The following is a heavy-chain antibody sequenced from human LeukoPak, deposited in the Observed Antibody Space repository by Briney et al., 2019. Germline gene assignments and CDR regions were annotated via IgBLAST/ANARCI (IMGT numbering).Heavy chain of an antibody. CDR3: ARVQTYYDFWSGYQGHFYFDY. Sequence: GGSLRLSCAASGFTFSDYYMSWIRQAPGKGLEWVSYISSSGSTIYYADSVKGRFTISRDNAKNSLCLQMNSLRAEDTAVYYCARVQTYYDFWSGYQGHFYFDYWGQGTLVTVSS. D-gene: IGHD3-3*01. J-gene: IGHJ4*02. V-gene: IGHV3-11*01. CDR2: ISSSGSTI. CDR1: GFTFSDYY.